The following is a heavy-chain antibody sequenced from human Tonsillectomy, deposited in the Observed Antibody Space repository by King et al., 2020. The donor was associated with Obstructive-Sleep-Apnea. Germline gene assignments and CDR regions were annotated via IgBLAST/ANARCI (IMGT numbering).Heavy chain of an antibody. CDR2: IYYSGST. CDR1: GGSISSGDYY. CDR3: AGGSGLTMVRGVIITFSSYYFDY. V-gene: IGHV4-30-4*01. J-gene: IGHJ4*02. D-gene: IGHD3-10*01. Sequence: QLQESGPGLVKPSQTLSLTCTVSGGSISSGDYYWSWIRQPPGKGLEWIGYIYYSGSTYYNPSLKSRVTISVDTSKNQFSLKLSSVTAADTAVYYCAGGSGLTMVRGVIITFSSYYFDYWGQGTLVTVSS.